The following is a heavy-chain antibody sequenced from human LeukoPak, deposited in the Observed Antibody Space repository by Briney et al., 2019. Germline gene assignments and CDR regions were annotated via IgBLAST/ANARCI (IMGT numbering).Heavy chain of an antibody. CDR3: ASDDFWSGYLL. CDR2: IYYSGTT. J-gene: IGHJ4*02. V-gene: IGHV4-30-4*01. D-gene: IGHD3-3*01. CDR1: GGSISSGDYY. Sequence: SQTLSLTCTVSGGSISSGDYYWSWIRQTPGKGLEWIGYIYYSGTTYYNPSLKSRVTISVDTSKNQFSLKLSSVTAADTAVYYCASDDFWSGYLLWGQGTLVTVSS.